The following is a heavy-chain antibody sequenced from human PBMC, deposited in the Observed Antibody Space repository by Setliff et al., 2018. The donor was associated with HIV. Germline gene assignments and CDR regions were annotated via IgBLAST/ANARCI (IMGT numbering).Heavy chain of an antibody. CDR3: ARDKGDGYPPNFDY. D-gene: IGHD5-12*01. Sequence: SVKVSCKASGGTFSSYAISWVRQAPGQGLEWMGGIIPILGIANYAQKFQGRVTITTDESTSTAYMELSSLRPEDTAVYYCARDKGDGYPPNFDYWGQGTLVTVSS. CDR1: GGTFSSYA. V-gene: IGHV1-69*10. J-gene: IGHJ4*02. CDR2: IIPILGIA.